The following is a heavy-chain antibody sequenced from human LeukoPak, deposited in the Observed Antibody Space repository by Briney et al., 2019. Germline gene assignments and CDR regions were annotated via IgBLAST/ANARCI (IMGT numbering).Heavy chain of an antibody. Sequence: GGSLRLSCAASGFTSSSYWMHWVRQAPGKGLVWVSRIKSDGSTNYADSVKGRFTISRDNAKNTLSLQMNSLRAEDTAVYYCARAPSDPGGYYPEYCGHWGQGTLVTVSS. CDR2: IKSDGST. CDR3: ARAPSDPGGYYPEYCGH. V-gene: IGHV3-74*01. D-gene: IGHD3-22*01. J-gene: IGHJ1*01. CDR1: GFTSSSYW.